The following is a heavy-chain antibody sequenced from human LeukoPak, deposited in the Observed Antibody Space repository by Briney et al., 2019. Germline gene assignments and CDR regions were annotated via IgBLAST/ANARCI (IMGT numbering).Heavy chain of an antibody. Sequence: SETLSLTCTVSGGSISSSGYYWAWIRQPPGKGLEWIGSLYYSGSTYYNPSLKSRVTISIDTSKNQFSLKLSSVTAADTAVYYCARHPIYGSGSYYPRWGQGTLVTVSS. V-gene: IGHV4-39*01. CDR3: ARHPIYGSGSYYPR. CDR1: GGSISSSGYY. CDR2: LYYSGST. D-gene: IGHD3-10*01. J-gene: IGHJ4*02.